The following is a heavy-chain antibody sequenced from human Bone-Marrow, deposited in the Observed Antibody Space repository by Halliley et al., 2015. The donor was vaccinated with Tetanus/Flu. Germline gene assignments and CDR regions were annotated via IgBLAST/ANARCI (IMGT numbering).Heavy chain of an antibody. V-gene: IGHV3-30*18. CDR2: ISLDGSKT. CDR1: GFTFSGYG. Sequence: SLRLSCAASGFTFSGYGMHWVRQAPGKGLEYVAIISLDGSKTYYVDSVKGRFTISRDNSKNTLYLQMNSLGTEDTAVYYCGKRSEYCSGGHCPVGYWGQGTLVTVSS. D-gene: IGHD2-15*01. CDR3: GKRSEYCSGGHCPVGY. J-gene: IGHJ4*02.